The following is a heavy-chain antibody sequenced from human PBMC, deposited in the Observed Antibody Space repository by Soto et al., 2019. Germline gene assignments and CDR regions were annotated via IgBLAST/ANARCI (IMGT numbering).Heavy chain of an antibody. CDR1: GYAFTNFG. D-gene: IGHD3-22*01. CDR3: ARVPQRDSSGYVLDY. Sequence: GASVKVSCKASGYAFTNFGIHWVRQAPGQSLEWMGWIIADNGNTNYAQKFQGRVTMTTDTTTSTVYMELSSLRSEDTAVYYCARVPQRDSSGYVLDYWGQGTLVTVSS. V-gene: IGHV1-18*01. CDR2: IIADNGNT. J-gene: IGHJ4*02.